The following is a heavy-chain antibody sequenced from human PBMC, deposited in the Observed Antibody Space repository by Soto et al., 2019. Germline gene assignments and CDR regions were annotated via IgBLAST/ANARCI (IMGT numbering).Heavy chain of an antibody. J-gene: IGHJ5*02. CDR3: AREDYSSSWYGWFDP. V-gene: IGHV3-48*01. CDR2: ISSSSSTI. D-gene: IGHD6-13*01. CDR1: GFTFSSYS. Sequence: GGSLRLSCAASGFTFSSYSMNWVRQAPWKGLEWVSYISSSSSTIYYADSVKGRFTISRDNAKNSLYLQMNSLRAEDTAVYYCAREDYSSSWYGWFDPWGQGTLVTVSS.